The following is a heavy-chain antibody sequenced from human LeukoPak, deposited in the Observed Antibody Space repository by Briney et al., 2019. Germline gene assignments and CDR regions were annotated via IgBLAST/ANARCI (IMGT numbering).Heavy chain of an antibody. V-gene: IGHV3-23*01. CDR2: ISGSGGST. J-gene: IGHJ4*02. CDR1: GFTFSSYA. Sequence: GGSLRLSCAASGFTFSSYAMSWVRQAPGKGLEWVSAISGSGGSTYYADSVKGRFTISRDNSENTLYLQMNSLRAEDTAVYYCAKASGWYSYYFDYWGQGTLVTVSS. CDR3: AKASGWYSYYFDY. D-gene: IGHD6-19*01.